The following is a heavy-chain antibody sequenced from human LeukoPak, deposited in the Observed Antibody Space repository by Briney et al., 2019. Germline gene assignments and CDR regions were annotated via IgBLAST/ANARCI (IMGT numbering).Heavy chain of an antibody. D-gene: IGHD1-7*01. CDR3: ARDPNGRTNYYYYGMDV. CDR1: GYTFTSYG. Sequence: GASVKVSCKASGYTFTSYGISWVRRAPGQGLEWMGWISAYNGNTNYAQKLQGRVTMTTDTSTSTAYMELRSLRSDDTAVYYCARDPNGRTNYYYYGMDVWGKGTTVTVSS. J-gene: IGHJ6*04. V-gene: IGHV1-18*04. CDR2: ISAYNGNT.